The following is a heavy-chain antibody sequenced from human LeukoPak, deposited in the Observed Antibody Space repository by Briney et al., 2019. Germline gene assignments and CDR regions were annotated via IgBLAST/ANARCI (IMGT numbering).Heavy chain of an antibody. CDR3: ARSRHDFWSGYYFDY. J-gene: IGHJ4*02. D-gene: IGHD3-3*01. CDR2: IIPIFGTA. CDR1: GGTFSSYA. Sequence: ASVKVSCKASGGTFSSYAISWVRQATGQGLEWMGGIIPIFGTANYAQKFQGRVTITTDESTSTAYMELSSLRSEDTAVYYCARSRHDFWSGYYFDYWGQGTLVTVSS. V-gene: IGHV1-69*05.